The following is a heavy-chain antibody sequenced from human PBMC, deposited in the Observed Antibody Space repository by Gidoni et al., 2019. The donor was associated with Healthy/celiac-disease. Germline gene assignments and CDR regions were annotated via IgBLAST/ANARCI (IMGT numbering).Heavy chain of an antibody. J-gene: IGHJ3*02. Sequence: QVQLVQSGAEVKKPGASVKVSCKASGYTFTGYYMHWVRQAPGQGLEWMGWINPNSGGTNYAQKFQGRVTMTRDTSISTAYMELSRLRSDDTAVYYCARHQVFDSSGYYQGTAFDIWGQGTMVTVSS. V-gene: IGHV1-2*02. D-gene: IGHD3-22*01. CDR3: ARHQVFDSSGYYQGTAFDI. CDR2: INPNSGGT. CDR1: GYTFTGYY.